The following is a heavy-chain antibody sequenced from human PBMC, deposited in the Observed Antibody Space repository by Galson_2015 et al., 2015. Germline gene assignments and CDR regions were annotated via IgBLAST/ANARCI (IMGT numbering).Heavy chain of an antibody. Sequence: SVKVSCKASGYTFTGYYMHWVRQAPGQGLEWMGWINPNSGGTNYAQKFQGWVTMTRDTSISTAYMELSRLRSDDTAVYYCARGLPNYDFWSGYQYYFDYWGQGTLVTVSS. CDR2: INPNSGGT. CDR3: ARGLPNYDFWSGYQYYFDY. D-gene: IGHD3-3*01. V-gene: IGHV1-2*04. CDR1: GYTFTGYY. J-gene: IGHJ4*02.